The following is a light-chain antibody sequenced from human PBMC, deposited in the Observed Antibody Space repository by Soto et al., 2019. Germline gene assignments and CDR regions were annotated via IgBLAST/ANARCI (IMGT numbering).Light chain of an antibody. J-gene: IGKJ5*01. Sequence: EIVMTQSPATLSVSPGERATLSCRASQSVSSNLAWYQQKPGQSPRLLIYDASHRATGVPARFSGSGSGTDFTLTISGLEPEEFAVYYCQQRSVWPITFGQGTRREIK. CDR3: QQRSVWPIT. CDR1: QSVSSN. CDR2: DAS. V-gene: IGKV3-11*01.